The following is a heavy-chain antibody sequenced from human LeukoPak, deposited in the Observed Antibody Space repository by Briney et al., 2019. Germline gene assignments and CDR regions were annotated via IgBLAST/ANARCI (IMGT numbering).Heavy chain of an antibody. J-gene: IGHJ4*02. V-gene: IGHV4-61*02. CDR3: ARDRGDCSGGSCYSVYFDY. CDR1: GGSISSGSYY. Sequence: PSQTLSLTCTVSGGSISSGSYYWSWIRQPAGKGLEWIGRIYTSGSTNNNPSLKSRVTISVDTSKNQFSLKLSSVTAADTAVYYCARDRGDCSGGSCYSVYFDYWGQGTLVTVSS. CDR2: IYTSGST. D-gene: IGHD2-15*01.